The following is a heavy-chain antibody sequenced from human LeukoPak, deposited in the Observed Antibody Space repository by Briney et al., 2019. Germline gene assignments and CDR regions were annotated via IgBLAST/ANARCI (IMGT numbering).Heavy chain of an antibody. J-gene: IGHJ4*02. D-gene: IGHD5-12*01. CDR3: ARVLDSGYPVWDC. CDR2: INPNSRVT. V-gene: IGHV1-2*02. Sequence: ASVKVSCKASGYTFTGYYMHWVRQAPGQGLEWMGWINPNSRVTNYAQKFQGRVTMTRDTSISTAYMELSRVISYGTAVYYCARVLDSGYPVWDCWGQGTLVTVSS. CDR1: GYTFTGYY.